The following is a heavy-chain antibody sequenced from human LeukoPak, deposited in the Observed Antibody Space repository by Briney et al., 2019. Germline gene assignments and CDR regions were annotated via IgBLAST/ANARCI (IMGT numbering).Heavy chain of an antibody. Sequence: SETLSLTCTVSGGSISSSSYYWGWIRQPPGKGLEWIGSIYYSGSTNYNPSLKSRVTISVDTSKNQFSLKLSSVTAADTAVYYCARVIYSYVEGYYFDYWGQGTLVTVSS. D-gene: IGHD5-18*01. CDR2: IYYSGST. V-gene: IGHV4-39*07. J-gene: IGHJ4*02. CDR1: GGSISSSSYY. CDR3: ARVIYSYVEGYYFDY.